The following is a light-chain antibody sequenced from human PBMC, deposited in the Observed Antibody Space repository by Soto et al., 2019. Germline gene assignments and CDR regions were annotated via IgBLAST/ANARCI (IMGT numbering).Light chain of an antibody. CDR1: QSLSGN. Sequence: EIVMTQSPATLSVSPGERATLSCRASQSLSGNLAWYQQKPGQAPRLLIYGASTRATGIPARFSGSGSGTEFTLTISSLQSEDFAVYYCQQYNNWRITFGQGTRLEIK. CDR2: GAS. CDR3: QQYNNWRIT. J-gene: IGKJ5*01. V-gene: IGKV3-15*01.